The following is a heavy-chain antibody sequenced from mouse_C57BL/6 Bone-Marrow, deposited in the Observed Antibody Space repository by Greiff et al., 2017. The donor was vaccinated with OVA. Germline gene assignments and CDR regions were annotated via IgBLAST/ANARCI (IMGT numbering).Heavy chain of an antibody. J-gene: IGHJ3*01. Sequence: EVQLQQSGAELVRPGASVKLSCTASGFNIKDDYMHWVKQRPEQGLEWIGWIDPENGDTEYASKFQGKATITADTSSNTAYLQLSSLTSEDTAVYYCTTWAVGPAWLAYWGQGTLVTVSA. V-gene: IGHV14-4*01. CDR1: GFNIKDDY. CDR2: IDPENGDT. CDR3: TTWAVGPAWLAY. D-gene: IGHD1-1*01.